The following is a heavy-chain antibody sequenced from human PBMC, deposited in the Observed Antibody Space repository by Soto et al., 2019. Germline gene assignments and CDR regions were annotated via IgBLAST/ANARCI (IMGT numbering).Heavy chain of an antibody. V-gene: IGHV1-46*01. Sequence: ATGKVSCKASGYTFISCYMHWVRQAPGQELEWMGIINPSGGSTSYAQKFQGRVTMTRDTSTSTVYMELSSLRSEDTDVYFCYCARDIVVVVAATYFDYWGQGTLVTVSS. CDR3: YCARDIVVVVAATYFDY. J-gene: IGHJ4*02. CDR1: GYTFISCY. D-gene: IGHD2-15*01. CDR2: INPSGGST.